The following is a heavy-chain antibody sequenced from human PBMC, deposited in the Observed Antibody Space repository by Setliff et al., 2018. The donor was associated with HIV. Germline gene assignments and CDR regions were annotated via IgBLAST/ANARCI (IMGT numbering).Heavy chain of an antibody. D-gene: IGHD3-3*01. CDR3: ASGRYYDFWSGFDYYFEY. CDR2: INHGGMT. V-gene: IGHV4-34*01. J-gene: IGHJ4*02. Sequence: SETLSLTCAVYGGSFSGYYWSWIRQPPGKGLEWIGGINHGGMTNYNPSLKSRVFISLDTSKRQFSLNVHSVTAADMAVYYCASGRYYDFWSGFDYYFEYWGQGTLVTVSS. CDR1: GGSFSGYY.